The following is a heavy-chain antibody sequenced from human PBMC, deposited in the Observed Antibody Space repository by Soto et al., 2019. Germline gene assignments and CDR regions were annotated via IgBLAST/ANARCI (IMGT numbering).Heavy chain of an antibody. CDR3: ARDERDSGSLDY. J-gene: IGHJ4*02. D-gene: IGHD3-10*01. CDR1: GFTFSSYG. Sequence: QVQLVESGGGVVQPGRSLRLSCAASGFTFSSYGMHWVRQAPGKGLEWVAVIWYDGSNKYYADSVKGRFTISRDNSKNTLYLKMNSLRAEDTAVYYCARDERDSGSLDYWGQGTLVTVSS. CDR2: IWYDGSNK. V-gene: IGHV3-33*01.